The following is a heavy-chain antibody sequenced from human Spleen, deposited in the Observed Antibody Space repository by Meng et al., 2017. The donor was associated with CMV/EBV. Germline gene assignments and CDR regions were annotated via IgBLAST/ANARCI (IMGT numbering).Heavy chain of an antibody. CDR3: AKDYYDSSGYYPHSRFDY. D-gene: IGHD3-22*01. CDR1: KFTFRSFG. V-gene: IGHV3-30*02. CDR2: TPYDGSDK. Sequence: GESLKISCAASKFTFRSFGMHWVRQAPGKGLEWVAFTPYDGSDKYYADSVKGRFTISRDNSKNTLCLQMNSLRVEDTAVYYCAKDYYDSSGYYPHSRFDYWGQGTLVTVSS. J-gene: IGHJ4*02.